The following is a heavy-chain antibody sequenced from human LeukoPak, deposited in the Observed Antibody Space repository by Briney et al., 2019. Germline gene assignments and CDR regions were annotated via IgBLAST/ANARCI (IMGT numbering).Heavy chain of an antibody. Sequence: SQTLSLTCTVSGGSISSGGYYWSWIRQHPGKGLEWIGYIYYSGSTYYNPSLKSRVTISVDTSKNQFSLKLSSVTAADTAVYYCARSWVIMTTMTNSNWFDPWGQGTLVTVSS. CDR2: IYYSGST. CDR1: GGSISSGGYY. V-gene: IGHV4-31*03. CDR3: ARSWVIMTTMTNSNWFDP. J-gene: IGHJ5*02. D-gene: IGHD4-17*01.